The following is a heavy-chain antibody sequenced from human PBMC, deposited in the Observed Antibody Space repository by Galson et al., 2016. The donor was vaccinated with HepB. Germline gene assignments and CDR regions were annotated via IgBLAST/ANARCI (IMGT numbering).Heavy chain of an antibody. V-gene: IGHV3-23*01. CDR2: ISGSGDST. J-gene: IGHJ5*02. CDR3: AKEKYYGEFCYAES. Sequence: SLRLSCAASGFTFSSYAVSWVRQAPGKGLEWVSAISGSGDSTYYAESVKGRFTISRDNSKNTMYLQMNSLRADDTAVYYCAKEKYYGEFCYAESWGQGTLVTVSS. D-gene: IGHD3-16*01. CDR1: GFTFSSYA.